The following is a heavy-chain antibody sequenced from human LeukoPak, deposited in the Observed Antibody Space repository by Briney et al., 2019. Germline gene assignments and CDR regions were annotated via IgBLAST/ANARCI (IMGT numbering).Heavy chain of an antibody. D-gene: IGHD1-26*01. V-gene: IGHV6-1*01. J-gene: IGHJ5*02. CDR3: AGGWALS. Sequence: SQTLSLTCAVSGDSVSNKNGAWNWIRQSPSRGLEWLGRTYYRSEWHTDNAFSGQDRITITADTSKNQFSLQLVSVTPEDAAVYYCAGGWALSWGQGTLVTVSS. CDR1: GDSVSNKNGA. CDR2: TYYRSEWHT.